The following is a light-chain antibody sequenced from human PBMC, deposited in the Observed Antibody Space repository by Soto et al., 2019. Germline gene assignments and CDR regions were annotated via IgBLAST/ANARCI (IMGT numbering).Light chain of an antibody. V-gene: IGKV3-15*01. CDR1: QSVSSN. Sequence: EIVMTQSPATLSVSPGERATLSCMASQSVSSNLAWYQQKPGQAPRLLIYGASTRATGIPASFSGSGSGTEFTLTISSLQSEDFAVYYCQQYNNWPRTFGQGTKGDIK. CDR3: QQYNNWPRT. CDR2: GAS. J-gene: IGKJ1*01.